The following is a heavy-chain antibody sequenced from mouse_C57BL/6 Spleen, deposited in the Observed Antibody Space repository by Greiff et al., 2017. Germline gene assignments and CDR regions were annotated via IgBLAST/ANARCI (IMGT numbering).Heavy chain of an antibody. D-gene: IGHD4-1*01. CDR2: INPSTGGT. V-gene: IGHV1-42*01. Sequence: VHVKQSGPELVKPGASVKISCKASGYSFTGYYMNWVKQSPEKSLEWIGEINPSTGGTTYNQKFKAKATLTVDKSSSTAYMQLKSLTSEDSAVYYCARSGLGRGFDYWGQGTTLTVSS. CDR3: ARSGLGRGFDY. J-gene: IGHJ2*01. CDR1: GYSFTGYY.